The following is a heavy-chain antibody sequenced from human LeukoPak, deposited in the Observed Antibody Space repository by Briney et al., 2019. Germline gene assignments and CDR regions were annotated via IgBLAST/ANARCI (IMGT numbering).Heavy chain of an antibody. D-gene: IGHD3-3*01. V-gene: IGHV3-30*03. CDR2: ISYDGSNK. J-gene: IGHJ4*02. Sequence: GGSLRLSCASSGFIFSAHSMTWVRQAPGKGLEWVAVISYDGSNKYYADFVKGRFTISRDNSKNTLYLQMNSLRAEDTAVYYCARAWSPYDFWSGYPPGYWGQGTLVTVSS. CDR3: ARAWSPYDFWSGYPPGY. CDR1: GFIFSAHS.